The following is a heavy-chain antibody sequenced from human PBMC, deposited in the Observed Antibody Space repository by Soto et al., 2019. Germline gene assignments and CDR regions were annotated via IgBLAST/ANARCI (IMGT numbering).Heavy chain of an antibody. CDR1: GYTFTIYG. CDR2: ISVYNGNT. V-gene: IGHV1-18*01. J-gene: IGHJ5*02. Sequence: ASVKVSCKASGYTFTIYGISWVRQAPGQGLEWMGWISVYNGNTNYAQKLQGRVTMTTDTSTSTAYMELRSLRSDDTAVYYCARGGDNYGSGSYYKLVSWGQGTLVTVS. CDR3: ARGGDNYGSGSYYKLVS. D-gene: IGHD3-10*01.